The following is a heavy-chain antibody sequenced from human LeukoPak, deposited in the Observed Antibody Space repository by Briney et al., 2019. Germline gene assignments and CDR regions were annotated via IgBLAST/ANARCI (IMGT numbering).Heavy chain of an antibody. D-gene: IGHD5-12*01. J-gene: IGHJ5*02. CDR1: GFTFSSYR. CDR2: INHSGST. CDR3: ARLRRGYSGYKVEGTGFDP. Sequence: GSLRLSCAASGFTFSSYRMSWIRQPPGKGLEWVGEINHSGSTNYNPSLKSRVTISVVTSNNQYSLKLRSVTAADTAVYDCARLRRGYSGYKVEGTGFDPWGQGTLVTVSS. V-gene: IGHV4-34*01.